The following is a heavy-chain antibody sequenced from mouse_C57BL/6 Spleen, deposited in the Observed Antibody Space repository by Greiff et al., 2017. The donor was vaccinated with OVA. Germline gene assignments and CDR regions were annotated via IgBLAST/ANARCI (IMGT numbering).Heavy chain of an antibody. Sequence: VQLQQPGAELVRPGSSVKLSCKASGYTFTSYWMHWVKQRPIQGLEWIGNIDPSDSEHHYNQKFKDKATLTVDKSSSTAYMRLSSLTSEDSAVYYCARSVDGSYWYCDVWGTGTTVTVSS. CDR1: GYTFTSYW. CDR3: ARSVDGSYWYCDV. J-gene: IGHJ1*03. CDR2: IDPSDSEH. V-gene: IGHV1-52*01. D-gene: IGHD2-3*01.